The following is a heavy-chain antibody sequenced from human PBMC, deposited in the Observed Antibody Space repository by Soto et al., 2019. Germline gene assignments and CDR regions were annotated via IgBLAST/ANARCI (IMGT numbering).Heavy chain of an antibody. D-gene: IGHD3-16*01. Sequence: DVQLVESGGALVQPGGSLRLPCEASEFTFRNYWMHWVRQVPGKGLVWVSRISPDGSSTSYADSVRGRFTISRDNPKNILYVPMNGLRVEDTAVYYCARGPSGRAFYVGDYWGQGTLVTVSS. V-gene: IGHV3-74*01. CDR1: EFTFRNYW. CDR3: ARGPSGRAFYVGDY. J-gene: IGHJ4*02. CDR2: ISPDGSST.